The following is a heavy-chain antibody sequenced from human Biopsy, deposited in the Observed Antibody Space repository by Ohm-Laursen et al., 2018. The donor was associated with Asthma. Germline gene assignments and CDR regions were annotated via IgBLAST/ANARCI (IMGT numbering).Heavy chain of an antibody. CDR1: AYTFIGYH. V-gene: IGHV1-2*06. D-gene: IGHD7-27*01. CDR2: INPNGGAT. CDR3: ARVQKSPGDRWFDP. Sequence: ASVKVSCNASAYTFIGYHLHWVRQAPGEGLEWMGRINPNGGATIYAQKFQGRVTMTRDTSISTAYMELSRLTSDDTAVYYCARVQKSPGDRWFDPWGQGTLATVSS. J-gene: IGHJ5*02.